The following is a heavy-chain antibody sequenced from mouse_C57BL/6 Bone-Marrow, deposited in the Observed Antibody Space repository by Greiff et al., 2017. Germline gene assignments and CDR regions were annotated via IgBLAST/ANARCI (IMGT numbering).Heavy chain of an antibody. V-gene: IGHV5-6*01. CDR3: ARLEITTVPYYYAMDY. J-gene: IGHJ4*01. CDR2: ISRGGSYT. Sequence: EVQLVESGGDLVKPGGSLKLSCAASGFTFSSYGMSWVRQTPDKRLEWVATISRGGSYTYYPDSVKGRFTISRDNAKNTLYLQMSSLKSEDTAMYYCARLEITTVPYYYAMDYWGQGTSVTVSS. D-gene: IGHD2-4*01. CDR1: GFTFSSYG.